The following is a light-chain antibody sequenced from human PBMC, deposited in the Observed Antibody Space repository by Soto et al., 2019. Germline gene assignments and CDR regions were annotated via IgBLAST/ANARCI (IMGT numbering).Light chain of an antibody. CDR3: QHYDSFWS. CDR2: DAS. CDR1: QDFSNF. J-gene: IGKJ1*01. V-gene: IGKV1-9*01. Sequence: DIQLTQSPSFLSASIGDRVTITCRASQDFSNFLAWYQQKPGRAPKLLMYDASTLQTGVPSRFSGSGSGAEFTLTITGLQPEDIATYSCQHYDSFWSFGQGTKVDIK.